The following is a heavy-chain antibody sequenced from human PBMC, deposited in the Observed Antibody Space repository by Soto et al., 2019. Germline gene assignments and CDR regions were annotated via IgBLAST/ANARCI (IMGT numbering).Heavy chain of an antibody. CDR1: GTIFSSYT. CDR2: IIPILGET. D-gene: IGHD3-16*01. J-gene: IGHJ6*02. CDR3: ARGLGGRMDD. V-gene: IGHV1-69*08. Sequence: QVQLVQSGAEVKKPGSSVRVSCKASGTIFSSYTISWVRQAPGQGLEWMGRIIPILGETNSAQKFQGRVTLTADKSTKTDYMELNSLRLEDTALYYCARGLGGRMDDWGQGTTVTVSS.